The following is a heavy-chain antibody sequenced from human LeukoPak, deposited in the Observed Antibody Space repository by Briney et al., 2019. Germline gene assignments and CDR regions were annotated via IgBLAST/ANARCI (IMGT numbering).Heavy chain of an antibody. CDR3: VRDPILGFPDYFDS. D-gene: IGHD3-3*01. CDR2: MSIDGNTK. CDR1: GFIFTDYP. J-gene: IGHJ4*02. Sequence: GGSLRLSCAASGFIFTDYPIHWVRQTPDKGLECVALMSIDGNTKYYANSVRGRFTVFRDNSKNTVYLQMSSLRVEDTAVYYCVRDPILGFPDYFDSWGQGTLVTVSS. V-gene: IGHV3-30-3*01.